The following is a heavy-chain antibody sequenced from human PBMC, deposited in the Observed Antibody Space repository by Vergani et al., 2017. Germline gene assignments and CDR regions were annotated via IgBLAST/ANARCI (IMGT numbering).Heavy chain of an antibody. Sequence: QVQLVQSGAEVKKPGASVKVSCKASGYTFTSDDINWVRQATGQGLEWMGWMNPISGNTGYAQNLQGRLTITRDTSVNTAYMELSSLTSEDMAVYYCVRSRRTCTYDHCPRYYYDLWDQATLVTVSA. J-gene: IGHJ1*01. CDR1: GYTFTSDD. D-gene: IGHD3-22*01. CDR3: VRSRRTCTYDHCPRYYYDL. CDR2: MNPISGNT. V-gene: IGHV1-8*03.